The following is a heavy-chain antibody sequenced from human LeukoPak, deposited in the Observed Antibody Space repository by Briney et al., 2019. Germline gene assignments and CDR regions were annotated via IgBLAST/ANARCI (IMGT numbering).Heavy chain of an antibody. J-gene: IGHJ5*02. V-gene: IGHV1-18*01. CDR2: ISAYNGNT. CDR1: GGTFSSYA. Sequence: ASVKVSCKASGGTFSSYAISWVRPAPGQGLEWMGWISAYNGNTNYAQKLQGRVTMTTDTSTSTAYMELRSLRSDDTAVYYCARGRYCSGGSCYTYNWFDPWGQGTLVTVSS. D-gene: IGHD2-15*01. CDR3: ARGRYCSGGSCYTYNWFDP.